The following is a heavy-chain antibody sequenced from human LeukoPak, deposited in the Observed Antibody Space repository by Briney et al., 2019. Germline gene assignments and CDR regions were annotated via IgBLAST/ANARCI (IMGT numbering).Heavy chain of an antibody. D-gene: IGHD2-8*01. V-gene: IGHV4-4*07. J-gene: IGHJ5*02. Sequence: SETLPLTCTVSGGSISSHHWSWIRQPAGKGLEWIGRIYTSGSTNYNPSLKSRVTLSIDTTKSQFSLKLRSVTAADTAVYYCARGYALDPWGQGTLVTVSS. CDR1: GGSISSHH. CDR3: ARGYALDP. CDR2: IYTSGST.